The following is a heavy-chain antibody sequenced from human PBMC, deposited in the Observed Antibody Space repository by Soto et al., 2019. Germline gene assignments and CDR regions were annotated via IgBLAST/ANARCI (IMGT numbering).Heavy chain of an antibody. V-gene: IGHV4-31*03. D-gene: IGHD3-16*01. CDR3: ARDRVMLTFGGASAEWGIDS. CDR2: IFYSGPT. CDR1: GDSITSGVHY. Sequence: PSETLSLTCTVSGDSITSGVHYWSWIRQLPGKGLEWIGYIFYSGPTYYNPSLKSRVTISVDTSKNQFSLKLNSVTAADTAVYYCARDRVMLTFGGASAEWGIDSCGPGPLVTVFS. J-gene: IGHJ4*02.